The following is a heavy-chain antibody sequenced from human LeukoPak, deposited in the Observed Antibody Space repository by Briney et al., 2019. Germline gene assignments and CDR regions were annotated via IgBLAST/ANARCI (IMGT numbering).Heavy chain of an antibody. CDR3: AKDIASSSYYYMDV. J-gene: IGHJ6*03. CDR1: GFTFDDYA. Sequence: SLRLSCAASGFTFDDYAMHWVRQAPGKGLEWVSGISWNSGSIGYADSVKGRFTISRDNAKNSLYLQMNSLRAEDTALYYCAKDIASSSYYYMDVWGKGTTVTVSS. CDR2: ISWNSGSI. D-gene: IGHD6-6*01. V-gene: IGHV3-9*01.